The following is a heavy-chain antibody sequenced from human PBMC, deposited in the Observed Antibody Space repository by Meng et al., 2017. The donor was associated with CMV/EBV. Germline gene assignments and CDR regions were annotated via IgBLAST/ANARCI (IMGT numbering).Heavy chain of an antibody. CDR3: ARVGGSLPDY. Sequence: GSLRLSCTVSGYSISSGYYWGWIRQPPGKGLEWIGSIYHNGSTYYNPSLKSRVTISVDTSKNQFSLKLSSVTAADTAVYYCARVGGSLPDYWGQGTLVTVSS. J-gene: IGHJ4*02. CDR2: IYHNGST. CDR1: GYSISSGYY. D-gene: IGHD1-26*01. V-gene: IGHV4-38-2*02.